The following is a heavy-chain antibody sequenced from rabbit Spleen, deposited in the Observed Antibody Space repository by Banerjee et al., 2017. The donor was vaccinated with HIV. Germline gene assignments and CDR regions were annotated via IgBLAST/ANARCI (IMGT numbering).Heavy chain of an antibody. V-gene: IGHV1S45*01. J-gene: IGHJ6*01. CDR2: IYTGSGRFT. Sequence: QEQLVESGGGLVQPGGSLKLSCKASGFDFSTYSMSWVRQAPGRGLEWIGCIYTGSGRFTYYANWAKGRFSISKTSSTTVTLQMTSLTAADTATYFCARDTASSFSSYGMDLWGPGTLVTVS. CDR1: GFDFSTYS. D-gene: IGHD8-1*01. CDR3: ARDTASSFSSYGMDL.